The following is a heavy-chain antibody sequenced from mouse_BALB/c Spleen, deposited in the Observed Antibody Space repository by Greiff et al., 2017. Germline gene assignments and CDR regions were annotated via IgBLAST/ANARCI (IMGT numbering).Heavy chain of an antibody. V-gene: IGHV5-6*01. CDR1: GFTFSSYG. J-gene: IGHJ1*01. CDR2: ISSGGSYT. CDR3: ARHPGNYSFYLYFDV. Sequence: EVQLVESGGDLVKPGGSLKLSCAASGFTFSSYGMSWVRQTPDKRLEWVATISSGGSYTYYPDSVKGRFTISRDNAKNTLYLQMSSLKSEDTAMYYCARHPGNYSFYLYFDVWGAGTTVTVSA. D-gene: IGHD2-1*01.